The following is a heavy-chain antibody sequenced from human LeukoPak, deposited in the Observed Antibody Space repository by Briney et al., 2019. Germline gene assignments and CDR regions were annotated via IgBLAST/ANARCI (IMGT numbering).Heavy chain of an antibody. CDR1: GFTFSSYW. CDR3: MRGGGY. Sequence: GGSLRLSCAASGFTFSSYWMNWIRQAPGKGLEWVANIKGDGSGQYYVDSVKGRFTISKDNAENSLYLQMNSLRAEDTALYYCMRGGGYWGLGTLVTVSS. J-gene: IGHJ4*02. CDR2: IKGDGSGQ. V-gene: IGHV3-7*01.